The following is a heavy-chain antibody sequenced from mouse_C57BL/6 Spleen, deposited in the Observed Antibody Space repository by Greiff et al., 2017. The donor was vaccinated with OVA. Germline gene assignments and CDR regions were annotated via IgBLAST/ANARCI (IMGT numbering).Heavy chain of an antibody. Sequence: VHLVESGPGLVQPSQSLSITCTVSGFSLTSYGVHWVRQSPGKGLEWLGVIWRGGSTDYNAAFMSRLSITKDNSKSQVFFKMNSLQADDTAIYYCAKKSSNHEDYYAMDYWGQGTSVTVSS. CDR1: GFSLTSYG. D-gene: IGHD2-5*01. CDR2: IWRGGST. CDR3: AKKSSNHEDYYAMDY. V-gene: IGHV2-5*01. J-gene: IGHJ4*01.